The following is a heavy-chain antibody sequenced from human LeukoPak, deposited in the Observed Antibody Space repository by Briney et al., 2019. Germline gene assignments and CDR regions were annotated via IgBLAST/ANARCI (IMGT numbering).Heavy chain of an antibody. D-gene: IGHD1-1*01. CDR1: GYSFTNYY. CDR3: ARGPHRRTYDRDNWFDP. J-gene: IGHJ5*02. V-gene: IGHV1-46*01. CDR2: INPSGGST. Sequence: GASVKVSCKASGYSFTNYYMHWVRQAPGQGLEWMGIINPSGGSTTYAQKFQGRVTMTRDMSTTTVYMELSSLRSEDTAVYYCARGPHRRTYDRDNWFDPWGQGTLVTVSS.